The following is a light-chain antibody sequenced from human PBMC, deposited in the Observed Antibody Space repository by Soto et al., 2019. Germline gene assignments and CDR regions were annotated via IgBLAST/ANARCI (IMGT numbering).Light chain of an antibody. V-gene: IGLV7-46*01. CDR2: DTS. J-gene: IGLJ3*02. CDR3: LLSYSGAWFWV. Sequence: QAVVTQEPSLTVSPGGTVTLTCGSSTGAVTSGHYPYWFQQKPGQAPRTLIYDTSNKHSWTPARFSGSLLGGKAALTLSGAQPEDEAEYYCLLSYSGAWFWVFGGGTKLTVL. CDR1: TGAVTSGHY.